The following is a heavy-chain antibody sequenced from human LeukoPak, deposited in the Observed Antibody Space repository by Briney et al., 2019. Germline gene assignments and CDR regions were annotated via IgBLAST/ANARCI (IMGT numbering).Heavy chain of an antibody. CDR2: ISSSGSTI. CDR1: GFTFSSYE. J-gene: IGHJ4*02. V-gene: IGHV3-48*03. CDR3: ARAGLGEFEY. D-gene: IGHD3-10*01. Sequence: GGSLRLPCAASGFTFSSYEMNWVRQAPGKGLEWVSYISSSGSTIYYADSVKGRFTISRDNAKNSLYLQMNSLRAEDTAVYYCARAGLGEFEYWGQGTLVTVSS.